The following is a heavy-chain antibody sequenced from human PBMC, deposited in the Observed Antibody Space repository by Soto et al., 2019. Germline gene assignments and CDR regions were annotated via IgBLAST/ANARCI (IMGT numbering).Heavy chain of an antibody. V-gene: IGHV3-30-3*01. J-gene: IGHJ6*02. CDR2: ISYDGSNK. Sequence: PGGSLRLSCAASGFTFSSYAMHWVRQAPGKGLEWVAVISYDGSNKYYADSVKGRFTISRDNSKNTLYLQMNSLRAEDTAVYYCARDRGLGTAMVPYYYYYGMDVWGQGTTVTVSS. CDR1: GFTFSSYA. CDR3: ARDRGLGTAMVPYYYYYGMDV. D-gene: IGHD5-18*01.